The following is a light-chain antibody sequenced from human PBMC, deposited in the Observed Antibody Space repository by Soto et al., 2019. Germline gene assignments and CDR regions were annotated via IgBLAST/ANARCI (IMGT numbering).Light chain of an antibody. Sequence: DIVMTQSPDSLAVSLGERATINCKSSQSVLYSSNNKNYLAWYQQKSGHPPKLLIYWASTRESGVPDRFSGSGPGTDFTLTISSLQAEDVAVYYCQQYYSSPLTFGGGTKVEIK. CDR3: QQYYSSPLT. V-gene: IGKV4-1*01. CDR1: QSVLYSSNNKNY. CDR2: WAS. J-gene: IGKJ4*01.